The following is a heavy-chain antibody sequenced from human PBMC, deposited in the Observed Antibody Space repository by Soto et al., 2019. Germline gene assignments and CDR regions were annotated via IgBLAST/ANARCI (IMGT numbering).Heavy chain of an antibody. Sequence: QVQLVDSGGGVVQPGRSLRLSCAASGFTFGRFGMHWVRQAPGEGLEWVAFISDDGGNREYAASVKGRFTVSRDNSKNTLYLQMNSLRAEDTAFYFCAKEIRANLDDYGDYDWFDPWGQGTLVIVSS. D-gene: IGHD4-17*01. J-gene: IGHJ5*02. V-gene: IGHV3-30*18. CDR3: AKEIRANLDDYGDYDWFDP. CDR1: GFTFGRFG. CDR2: ISDDGGNR.